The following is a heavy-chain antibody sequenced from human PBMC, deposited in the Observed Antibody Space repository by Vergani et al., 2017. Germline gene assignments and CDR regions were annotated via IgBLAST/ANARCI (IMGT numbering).Heavy chain of an antibody. D-gene: IGHD5-24*01. V-gene: IGHV3-9*01. Sequence: LEESGGGSVKPGGSLRLSCAASGFTFDDYAMHWVRQAPGKGLEWVSGISWNSGSIGYADSVKGRFTISRDNSKNTLYLQMNSLRVEDTAVYYCGRGSDNYNWGQGTLVTVSS. CDR3: GRGSDNYN. CDR2: ISWNSGSI. J-gene: IGHJ4*02. CDR1: GFTFDDYA.